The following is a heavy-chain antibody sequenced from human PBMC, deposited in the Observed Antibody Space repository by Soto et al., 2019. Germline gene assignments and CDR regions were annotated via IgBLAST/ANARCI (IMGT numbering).Heavy chain of an antibody. J-gene: IGHJ4*02. V-gene: IGHV3-21*01. Sequence: PGGSLRLSCTASGFTFSTYSMNWVRQAPGKGLEWVSSISSGSSYIYYADSLKGRFTISRDDAKNSLYLQMDSLRAEDTAVYYCARGEVNYYDSRGYTPSDYWGQGTLVTVSS. CDR1: GFTFSTYS. CDR3: ARGEVNYYDSRGYTPSDY. CDR2: ISSGSSYI. D-gene: IGHD3-22*01.